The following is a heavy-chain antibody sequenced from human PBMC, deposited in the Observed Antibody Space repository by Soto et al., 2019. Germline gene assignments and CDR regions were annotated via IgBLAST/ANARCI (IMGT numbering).Heavy chain of an antibody. D-gene: IGHD4-17*01. CDR1: GYSFTTFW. CDR3: ARRGDYGDYVDY. CDR2: IDPSAPYT. V-gene: IGHV5-10-1*01. J-gene: IGHJ4*02. Sequence: GESLKISCRSSGYSFTTFWISWVRQMPGNGLEWMGKIDPSAPYTNYSPSFQGHVTISADRSISTAYLQWSSLKASDTAMYYCARRGDYGDYVDYWGQGTLVTVSS.